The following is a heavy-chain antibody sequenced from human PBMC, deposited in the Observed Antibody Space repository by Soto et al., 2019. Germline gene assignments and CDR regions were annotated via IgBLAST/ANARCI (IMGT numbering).Heavy chain of an antibody. Sequence: QEHLVESGGGVVQPGTSLRLSCEASGFTFSTYGMHWLRQTPGKGLEWVAVISYDGSDKFYLDSVKGRFTISRDNSKNTLYLQMSSLRAEDTAIYYCANSPNFSCSSPHCYKYYFDFWGQGTLVTVSS. V-gene: IGHV3-30*18. CDR2: ISYDGSDK. CDR3: ANSPNFSCSSPHCYKYYFDF. CDR1: GFTFSTYG. J-gene: IGHJ4*02. D-gene: IGHD2-2*01.